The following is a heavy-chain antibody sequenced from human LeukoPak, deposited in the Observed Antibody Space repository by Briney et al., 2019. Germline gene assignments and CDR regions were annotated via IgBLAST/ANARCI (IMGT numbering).Heavy chain of an antibody. CDR1: GYSISSGYY. J-gene: IGHJ4*02. V-gene: IGHV4-38-2*02. CDR3: ARDDDGSGLAGY. D-gene: IGHD3-10*01. Sequence: PSETLSLTCTVSGYSISSGYYWGWIRQPPGKGLEWIGSIYHSGSAYYNPSLKSRVTISVDTSKNQFSLKLSSVTAADTAVYYCARDDDGSGLAGYWGQGTLVTVSS. CDR2: IYHSGSA.